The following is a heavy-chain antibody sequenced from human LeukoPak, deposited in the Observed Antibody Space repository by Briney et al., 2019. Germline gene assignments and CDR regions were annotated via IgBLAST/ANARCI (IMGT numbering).Heavy chain of an antibody. CDR2: IYPGDSDT. Sequence: GESLKISGKGSGYTFTTSWIPWVRQMPGKALDWMGVIYPGDSDTRYSPFFQGQITISADKSIGTAYLQWSSLKASDTAMYYCARLDLVLGTFDYWGQGTLVTVSS. CDR1: GYTFTTSW. J-gene: IGHJ4*02. V-gene: IGHV5-51*01. D-gene: IGHD1-1*01. CDR3: ARLDLVLGTFDY.